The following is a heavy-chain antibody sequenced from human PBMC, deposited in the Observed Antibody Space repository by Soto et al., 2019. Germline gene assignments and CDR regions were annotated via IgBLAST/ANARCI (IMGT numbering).Heavy chain of an antibody. CDR2: MNPYSGNA. Sequence: ASVKVSCKASGYTFTSYDINWVRQATGQGLEWMGWMNPYSGNADYAQKLQGRVTMTTDTSTSTAYMELRSLRSDDTAVYYCARDGTIFGVVISLNWFDPWGQGTLVTVSS. D-gene: IGHD3-3*01. CDR1: GYTFTSYD. V-gene: IGHV1-18*01. J-gene: IGHJ5*02. CDR3: ARDGTIFGVVISLNWFDP.